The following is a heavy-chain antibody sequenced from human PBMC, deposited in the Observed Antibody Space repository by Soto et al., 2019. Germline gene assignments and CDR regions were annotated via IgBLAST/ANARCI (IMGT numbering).Heavy chain of an antibody. CDR3: AAVTRGVTTVTKAVNAFDI. D-gene: IGHD4-17*01. CDR2: IVVGSGNT. CDR1: GFTFTSSA. Sequence: SVKVSCKXSGFTFTSSAVQWVRQARGQRLEWIGWIVVGSGNTNYAQKFQERVTITRDMSTSTAYMELSSLRSEDTAVYYCAAVTRGVTTVTKAVNAFDIRGQGTMVTVSS. V-gene: IGHV1-58*01. J-gene: IGHJ3*02.